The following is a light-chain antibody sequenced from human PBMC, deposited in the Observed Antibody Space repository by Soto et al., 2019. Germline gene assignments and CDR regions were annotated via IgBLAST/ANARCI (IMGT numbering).Light chain of an antibody. J-gene: IGKJ4*01. V-gene: IGKV1-12*01. Sequence: DIQMTQSPSSVSAAVGDSVTITCRASQDIDKWLTWYQQKPGLAPKLVIYTASRLYGRGPSRFSGSGSGTYFTLTISNLQPEDVATYYCQQGKDFPLTFGGGTKVNIK. CDR3: QQGKDFPLT. CDR1: QDIDKW. CDR2: TAS.